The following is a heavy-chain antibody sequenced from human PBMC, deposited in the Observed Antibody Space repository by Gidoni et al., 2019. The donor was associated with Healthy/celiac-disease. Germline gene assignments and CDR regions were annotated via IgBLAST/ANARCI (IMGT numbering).Heavy chain of an antibody. D-gene: IGHD6-13*01. CDR3: ARGEYSSSWSENYYYYYMDV. CDR2: INSDGSST. CDR1: GFTFSSYW. J-gene: IGHJ6*03. V-gene: IGHV3-74*01. Sequence: EVQLVESGGGLVQPGWSLRLSCAASGFTFSSYWMHWVRQAPGKGLVWVTRINSDGSSTSYADSVKGRFTISRDNAKNTLYLQMNSLRAEDTAVYYCARGEYSSSWSENYYYYYMDVWGKGTTVTVSS.